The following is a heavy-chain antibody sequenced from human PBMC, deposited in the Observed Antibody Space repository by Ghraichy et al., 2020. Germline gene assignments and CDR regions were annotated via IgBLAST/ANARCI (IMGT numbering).Heavy chain of an antibody. CDR3: ARASRDLWFGEPYPFDY. Sequence: SETLSLTCTVSGGPIKNYYWSWIRQPPGKGLEWIGYIYYNGSTNYNPSLKSRVTISVETSKNQFSLKLTSVTAADTAVYYCARASRDLWFGEPYPFDYWGQGTLVTVSS. CDR2: IYYNGST. CDR1: GGPIKNYY. V-gene: IGHV4-59*01. D-gene: IGHD3-10*01. J-gene: IGHJ4*02.